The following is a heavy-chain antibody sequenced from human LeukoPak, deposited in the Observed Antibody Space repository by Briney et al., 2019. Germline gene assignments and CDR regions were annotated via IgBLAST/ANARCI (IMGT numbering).Heavy chain of an antibody. V-gene: IGHV1-69*04. CDR2: IIPILGIA. D-gene: IGHD6-19*01. CDR3: ARVDRAVAGTPHY. Sequence: SVKVSCKASGGTFSSYAISWVRQAPGQGLEWMGRIIPILGIANYAQKFQGRVTITADKSTSTAYMELSSLRSEDTAVYYCARVDRAVAGTPHYWGQGTLVTVSS. CDR1: GGTFSSYA. J-gene: IGHJ4*02.